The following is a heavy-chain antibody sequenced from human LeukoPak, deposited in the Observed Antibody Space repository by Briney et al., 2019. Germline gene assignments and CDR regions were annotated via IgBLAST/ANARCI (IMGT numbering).Heavy chain of an antibody. Sequence: SVKVSCKASGGTFSSYAISWVRQAPGQGLERMGGIIPIFGTANYAQKFQGRVTVTTDESTSTAYMELSSLRSEDTAVYYCARDRALPSERNYYDSSGYRGRWFDPWGQGNLVTVSS. D-gene: IGHD3-22*01. J-gene: IGHJ5*02. CDR3: ARDRALPSERNYYDSSGYRGRWFDP. CDR2: IIPIFGTA. CDR1: GGTFSSYA. V-gene: IGHV1-69*05.